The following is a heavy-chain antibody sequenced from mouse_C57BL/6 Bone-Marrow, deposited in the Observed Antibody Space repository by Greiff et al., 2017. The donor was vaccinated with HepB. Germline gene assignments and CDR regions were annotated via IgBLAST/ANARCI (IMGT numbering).Heavy chain of an antibody. J-gene: IGHJ4*01. Sequence: VQLQQSGPELVKPGASVKLSCKASGYTFTSYDINWVKQRPGQGLEWIGWIYPRDGSTKYNEKFKGKATLTVDTSSSTAYMELHSLTSEDSAVYFCVITTAMDYGGQGTSVTVSS. CDR1: GYTFTSYD. V-gene: IGHV1-85*01. CDR2: IYPRDGST. D-gene: IGHD1-1*01. CDR3: VITTAMDY.